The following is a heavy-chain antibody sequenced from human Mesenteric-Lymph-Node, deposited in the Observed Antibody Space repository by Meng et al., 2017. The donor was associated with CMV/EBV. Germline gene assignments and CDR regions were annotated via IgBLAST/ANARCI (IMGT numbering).Heavy chain of an antibody. CDR1: GFTFSSYS. CDR3: ARIWDLWAKPDA. CDR2: ISSSSSYI. D-gene: IGHD3-3*01. Sequence: GESLKISCAASGFTFSSYSMNWVRQAPGKGLEWVSSISSSSSYIYYADSVKGRFTISRDNAKNSLYLQMNSLRAEDTAVYYCARIWDLWAKPDAWGRGTTVTVSS. V-gene: IGHV3-21*01. J-gene: IGHJ6*02.